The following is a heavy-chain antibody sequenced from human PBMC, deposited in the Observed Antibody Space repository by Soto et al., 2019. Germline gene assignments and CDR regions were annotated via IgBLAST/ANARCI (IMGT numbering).Heavy chain of an antibody. Sequence: GGSLRLFCAASGFTFSNAWMNWVRQAPGKGLEWVGRIKSKTDGGTTDYAAPVKGRFTISRDDSKNTLYLQMNSLKTEDTAVYYCTTRITMVRGVGLDAFDIWGQGTMVTVSS. D-gene: IGHD3-10*01. J-gene: IGHJ3*02. CDR2: IKSKTDGGTT. CDR1: GFTFSNAW. V-gene: IGHV3-15*07. CDR3: TTRITMVRGVGLDAFDI.